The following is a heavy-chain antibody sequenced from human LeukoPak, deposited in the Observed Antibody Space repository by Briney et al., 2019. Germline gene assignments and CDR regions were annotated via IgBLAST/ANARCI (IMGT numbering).Heavy chain of an antibody. V-gene: IGHV3-23*01. CDR2: ISGSGGST. D-gene: IGHD3-10*01. Sequence: GGSLRLSCAASGFTFSTYGMSWVRQAPGRGLEWVSIISGSGGSTYYADSVKGRFTISGDNSKNTLYLQMNSLRAEDTAMYYCARDREGFGESYFDYWGQGTLVTVSS. CDR1: GFTFSTYG. CDR3: ARDREGFGESYFDY. J-gene: IGHJ4*02.